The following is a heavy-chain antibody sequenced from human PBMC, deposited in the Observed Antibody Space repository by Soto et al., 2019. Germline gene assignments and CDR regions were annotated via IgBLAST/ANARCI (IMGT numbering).Heavy chain of an antibody. CDR3: ARARDIVLVPAAITADMDV. V-gene: IGHV1-69*12. D-gene: IGHD2-2*02. CDR2: IIPIFGTA. CDR1: GGTFSSYA. Sequence: QVQLVQSGAEVKKPGSSVKVSCKASGGTFSSYAISWVRQAPGQGLEWMGGIIPIFGTANYAQKFQGRVTITADESTRTAYRERSSVRSEATAVYYCARARDIVLVPAAITADMDVWGQGPTVTVS. J-gene: IGHJ6*02.